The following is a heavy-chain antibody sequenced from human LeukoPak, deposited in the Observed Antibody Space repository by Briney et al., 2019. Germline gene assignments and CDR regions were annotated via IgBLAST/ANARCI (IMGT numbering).Heavy chain of an antibody. Sequence: RAEESLKISCKGSGYIFTNYGIGWARQLPGKGLEWMAVIYPGDSRTRYNPSFQGQVTISADKSINTAYLQWSSLKASDTALYYCACRMFASTRFEPWGQGTLVTVSS. CDR1: GYIFTNYG. CDR2: IYPGDSRT. D-gene: IGHD2-2*01. CDR3: ACRMFASTRFEP. J-gene: IGHJ5*02. V-gene: IGHV5-51*01.